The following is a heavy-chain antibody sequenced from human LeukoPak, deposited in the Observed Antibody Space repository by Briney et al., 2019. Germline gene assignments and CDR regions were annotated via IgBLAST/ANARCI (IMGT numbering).Heavy chain of an antibody. V-gene: IGHV1-46*01. CDR1: GYTFTSYY. J-gene: IGHJ6*03. CDR2: INPSGGST. CDR3: ARVTLPNDYSSAGYYYYMDV. Sequence: ASVKVSCKASGYTFTSYYMHWVRQAPGQGLGWMGIINPSGGSTSYAQKFQGRVTMTRDTSTSTVYMELSSLRSEDTAVYYCARVTLPNDYSSAGYYYYMDVWGKGTTVTVSS. D-gene: IGHD4-11*01.